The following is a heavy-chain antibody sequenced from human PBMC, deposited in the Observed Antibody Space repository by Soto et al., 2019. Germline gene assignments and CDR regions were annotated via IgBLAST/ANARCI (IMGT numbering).Heavy chain of an antibody. Sequence: EVQLVESGGGLVQPGGSLRLSCAASGFTFSSYWMSWVRKAPGKGLEWVANIKQDGSEKYYVDYVKGRFTISRDNAKTSLYLQMNSLRAEDTDVYYCARESLAFDYWGQGTLVTVSS. J-gene: IGHJ4*02. CDR3: ARESLAFDY. V-gene: IGHV3-7*03. CDR2: IKQDGSEK. D-gene: IGHD3-16*01. CDR1: GFTFSSYW.